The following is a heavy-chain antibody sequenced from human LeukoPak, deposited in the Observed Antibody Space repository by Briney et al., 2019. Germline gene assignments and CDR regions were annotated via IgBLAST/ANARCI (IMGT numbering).Heavy chain of an antibody. D-gene: IGHD3-22*01. CDR2: MSDSGNT. CDR3: ARVSLYDSSASFFASYYYYMDV. CDR1: GDSITNQY. Sequence: SETLSLTCTISGDSITNQYWSWIRQPPGKGLEWIGVMSDSGNTKFHPSLMSRVTMSVDRSKNQVSLKLTSVTAADTAVYYCARVSLYDSSASFFASYYYYMDVWGKGTTVTVSS. J-gene: IGHJ6*03. V-gene: IGHV4-59*11.